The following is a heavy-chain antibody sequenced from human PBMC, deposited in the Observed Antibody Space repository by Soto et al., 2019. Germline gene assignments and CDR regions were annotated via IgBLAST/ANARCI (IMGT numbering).Heavy chain of an antibody. Sequence: GGSLRLSCAASGFTFSSYAMSWVRQAPGKGLEWVSAISGSGGSTYYADSVKGRFTISRDNSKNTLYLQMNSLRAEDTAVYYCAKPSSSSPYYYYYYMDVWGKGTTVTVSS. CDR2: ISGSGGST. J-gene: IGHJ6*03. CDR1: GFTFSSYA. V-gene: IGHV3-23*01. D-gene: IGHD6-6*01. CDR3: AKPSSSSPYYYYYYMDV.